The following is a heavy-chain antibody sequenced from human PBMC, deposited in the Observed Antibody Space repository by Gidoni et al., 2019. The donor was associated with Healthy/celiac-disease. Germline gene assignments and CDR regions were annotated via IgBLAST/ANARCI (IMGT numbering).Heavy chain of an antibody. CDR1: GYTFTSYA. J-gene: IGHJ6*02. CDR2: INAGNGNT. V-gene: IGHV1-3*01. Sequence: QVQLVQSGAEVKKPGASVKVSCKASGYTFTSYAMHWVRQAPGQRLEWMGWINAGNGNTKYSQKSQGRVTITRDTSVSTAYMELSSLRSEDTAVYYCARNLEDRFLEWPLDGMDVWGQGTTVTVSS. CDR3: ARNLEDRFLEWPLDGMDV. D-gene: IGHD3-3*01.